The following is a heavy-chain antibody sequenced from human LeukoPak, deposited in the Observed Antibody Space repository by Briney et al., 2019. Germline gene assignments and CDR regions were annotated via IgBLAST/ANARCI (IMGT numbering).Heavy chain of an antibody. D-gene: IGHD3-9*01. Sequence: SETLSLTCTVSGGSISSSSYYWGWIRQPPGKGLEWIGSIYYSGSTYYNPSLKSRVTISVDTSKNQFSLKLSSVTAADTAVYYCARVIYDILTGPTEYYFDYWGQGTLVTVSS. CDR3: ARVIYDILTGPTEYYFDY. CDR1: GGSISSSSYY. J-gene: IGHJ4*02. CDR2: IYYSGST. V-gene: IGHV4-39*07.